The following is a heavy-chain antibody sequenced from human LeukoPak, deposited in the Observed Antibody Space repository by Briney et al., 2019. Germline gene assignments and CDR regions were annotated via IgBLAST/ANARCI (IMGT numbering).Heavy chain of an antibody. CDR2: LYGGDST. Sequence: GGSLRLSCAASGFTVSSNYMTWVRQTPGKGLEWVSVLYGGDSTFHADSVKGRFTISRDNAKNSLDLHMNSLRGEDTAIYYCARDSGSSGWYGGFDYWGQGNLVTVSS. V-gene: IGHV3-53*01. J-gene: IGHJ4*02. CDR1: GFTVSSNY. D-gene: IGHD6-19*01. CDR3: ARDSGSSGWYGGFDY.